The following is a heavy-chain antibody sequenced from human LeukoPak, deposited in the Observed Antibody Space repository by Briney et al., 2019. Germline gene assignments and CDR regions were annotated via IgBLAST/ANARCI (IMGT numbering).Heavy chain of an antibody. CDR1: GFTFSYHW. CDR3: ARDGGIMNAFDV. CDR2: IKLDGSEQ. Sequence: PGGALRLSCAASGFTFSYHWMAWVRQAPGKGLEWVASIKLDGSEQYYLDSVKGRFAISRDYAKNLMNLQMNILRAEDTAIYYCARDGGIMNAFDVWGQGTAVTVSS. V-gene: IGHV3-7*01. J-gene: IGHJ3*01. D-gene: IGHD1-26*01.